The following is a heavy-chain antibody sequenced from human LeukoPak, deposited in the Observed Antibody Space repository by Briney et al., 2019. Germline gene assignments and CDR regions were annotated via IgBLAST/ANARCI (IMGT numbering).Heavy chain of an antibody. CDR1: GFTFSSYS. J-gene: IGHJ4*02. CDR3: VQDWAWGAFGY. Sequence: PGGSLRLSCAASGFTFSSYSMNWVHPAPGKGLEWVSGITTGAGRTYYADSVKVRITIYRDNSKNTVYLQTNSLGAEDTAVYYCVQDWAWGAFGYWGQGTLVTVSS. V-gene: IGHV3-23*01. D-gene: IGHD7-27*01. CDR2: ITTGAGRT.